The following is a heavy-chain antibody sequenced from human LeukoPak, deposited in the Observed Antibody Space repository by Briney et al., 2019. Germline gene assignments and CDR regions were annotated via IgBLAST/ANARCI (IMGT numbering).Heavy chain of an antibody. Sequence: GGSLRLSCAASGFTVSDSFMSWVRQAPGKGLEWVSLIFNRGDTHYGDSVQGRFTISRDSSRNTLYLQMNSLRAEDTAVYYCARDKDSGAVPEYWGQGTLVTVSS. D-gene: IGHD1-26*01. CDR3: ARDKDSGAVPEY. V-gene: IGHV3-66*01. CDR2: IFNRGDT. CDR1: GFTVSDSF. J-gene: IGHJ4*02.